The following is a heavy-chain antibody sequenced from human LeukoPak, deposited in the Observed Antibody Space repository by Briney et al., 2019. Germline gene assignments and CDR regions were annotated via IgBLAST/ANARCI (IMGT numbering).Heavy chain of an antibody. D-gene: IGHD6-6*01. CDR1: GYTFTGYY. V-gene: IGHV1-2*02. Sequence: APVKVSCKASGYTFTGYYMHWVRQTPGQGLEWMGWINPNSGGTNSAQKFQGRVTMTRDTSISTAYMELSRLRSDDTAIFYCARGVSWHIDYWGQGTLDPVSS. J-gene: IGHJ4*02. CDR2: INPNSGGT. CDR3: ARGVSWHIDY.